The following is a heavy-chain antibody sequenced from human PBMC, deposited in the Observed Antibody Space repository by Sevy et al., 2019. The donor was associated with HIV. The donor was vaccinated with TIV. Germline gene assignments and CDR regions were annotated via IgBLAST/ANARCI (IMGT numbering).Heavy chain of an antibody. J-gene: IGHJ4*02. Sequence: GGYLRLSCAASGFTFSSYAMHWVRQAPGKGLEWVAVISYDGSNKYYADSVKGRFTISRDNSNNTLYLEMNSLRTEDTAVYYCARDQGAVVIVAATLFEYWGQGTLVTVSS. CDR3: ARDQGAVVIVAATLFEY. CDR2: ISYDGSNK. CDR1: GFTFSSYA. D-gene: IGHD2-15*01. V-gene: IGHV3-30*04.